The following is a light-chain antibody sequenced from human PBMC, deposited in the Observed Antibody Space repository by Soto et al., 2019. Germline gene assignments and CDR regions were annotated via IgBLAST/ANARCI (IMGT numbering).Light chain of an antibody. CDR2: VAS. CDR1: QSVSRN. V-gene: IGKV3-11*01. CDR3: QQRNNWPPWT. J-gene: IGKJ1*01. Sequence: EIVLTQSPATLSLSPGERATLSCRASQSVSRNLAWYQQKPGQAPSLLLYVASNRATGIPARFSGSGSGTDFTITITSIVPEDYEVYYCQQRNNWPPWTFGQGTKVDIK.